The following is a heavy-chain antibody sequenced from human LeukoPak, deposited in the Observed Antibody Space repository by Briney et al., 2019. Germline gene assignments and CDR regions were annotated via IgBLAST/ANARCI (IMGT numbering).Heavy chain of an antibody. J-gene: IGHJ4*02. V-gene: IGHV3-21*01. Sequence: GGSLRLSCAASGFTFSSYSMNWVRQAPGKGLDWVSSISSSSSYIYYADSVKGRFTISRDNAKNSLYLQMNSLRAEDTAVYYCARDRRLTMFDYWGQGTLVTVSS. CDR2: ISSSSSYI. CDR3: ARDRRLTMFDY. CDR1: GFTFSSYS. D-gene: IGHD3-10*01.